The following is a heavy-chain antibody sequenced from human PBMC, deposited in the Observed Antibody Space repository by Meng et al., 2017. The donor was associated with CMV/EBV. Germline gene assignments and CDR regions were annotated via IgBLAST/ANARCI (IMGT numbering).Heavy chain of an antibody. CDR2: MNPNGGNT. J-gene: IGHJ5*02. CDR1: GYTFTSYD. Sequence: ASVKVSCKASGYTFTSYDINWVRQATGQGLEWMGWMNPNGGNTGYAQKFQGRVTITRNTSISTAYMELSSLRSEDTAVYYCAREGISDQLLSENWFDPWGQGTLVTVSS. V-gene: IGHV1-8*03. CDR3: AREGISDQLLSENWFDP. D-gene: IGHD2-2*01.